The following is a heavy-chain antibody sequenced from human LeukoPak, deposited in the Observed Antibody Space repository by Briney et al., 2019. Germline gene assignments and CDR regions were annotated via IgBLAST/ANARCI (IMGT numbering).Heavy chain of an antibody. CDR2: IKSESAGGTT. CDR3: TASRGVGNFTF. CDR1: GFFFNNAW. V-gene: IGHV3-15*01. J-gene: IGHJ4*02. Sequence: GGSLRLSCAASGFFFNNAWMSWVRHTPGKGLEWVGRIKSESAGGTTDFGEPVKGRFTISRDDSKNTLYLQMNSLKTEDTAVYYCTASRGVGNFTFWGQGTLVTVSS. D-gene: IGHD3-10*01.